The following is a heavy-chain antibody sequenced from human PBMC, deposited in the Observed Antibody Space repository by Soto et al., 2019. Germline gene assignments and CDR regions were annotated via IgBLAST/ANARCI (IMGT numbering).Heavy chain of an antibody. V-gene: IGHV4-31*03. J-gene: IGHJ5*02. CDR1: GGSISSGGYY. Sequence: QVQLQESGPGLVKPSQTLSLTCTVSGGSISSGGYYWSWIRQHPGKGLEWIGFIYYRGSTYYNPSLKSRVTISIDTSNNQFSLKLNSVTAADTAVYYCARDWHGSGSYHIDPWGQGTLVTVSS. CDR3: ARDWHGSGSYHIDP. D-gene: IGHD3-10*01. CDR2: IYYRGST.